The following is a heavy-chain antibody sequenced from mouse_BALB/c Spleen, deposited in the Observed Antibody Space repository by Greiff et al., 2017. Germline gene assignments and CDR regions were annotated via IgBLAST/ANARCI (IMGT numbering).Heavy chain of an antibody. Sequence: VQLVESGPELVKPGASVRISCKASGYTFTSYYIHWVKQRPGQGLEWIGWIYPGNVNTKYNEKFKGKATLTADKSSSTAYMQLSSLTSEDSAVYFCAREGTLDYWGQGTSVTVSS. J-gene: IGHJ4*01. CDR2: IYPGNVNT. CDR1: GYTFTSYY. CDR3: AREGTLDY. V-gene: IGHV1S56*01.